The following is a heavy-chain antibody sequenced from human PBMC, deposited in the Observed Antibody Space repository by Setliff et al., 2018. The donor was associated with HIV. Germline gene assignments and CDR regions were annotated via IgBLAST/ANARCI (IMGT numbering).Heavy chain of an antibody. J-gene: IGHJ6*03. CDR1: GFTFSDYW. V-gene: IGHV3-74*01. CDR3: AKSCDVPSKPGPYYYSMDV. Sequence: GGSLRLSCAASGFTFSDYWMHGVRRGPGRGLEWVSRIGRDGTVANYADSVKGRFTISRDNARNTLFLQLNSLRVDDTAVYYCAKSCDVPSKPGPYYYSMDVWGKGTTVTVSS. CDR2: IGRDGTVA. D-gene: IGHD2-2*01.